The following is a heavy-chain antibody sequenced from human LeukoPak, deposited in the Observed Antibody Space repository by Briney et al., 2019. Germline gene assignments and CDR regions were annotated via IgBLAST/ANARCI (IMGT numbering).Heavy chain of an antibody. V-gene: IGHV3-48*03. D-gene: IGHD3-10*01. CDR3: AQVGDMVRGVDAPWDY. Sequence: PGGSLRLSCAASGFTFSSYEMNWVRQAPGKGLEWVSYISSSGSTIYYADSVKGRFTISRDNSKNTLYLQMNSLRAEDTAVYYCAQVGDMVRGVDAPWDYWGQGTLVTVSS. CDR2: ISSSGSTI. J-gene: IGHJ4*02. CDR1: GFTFSSYE.